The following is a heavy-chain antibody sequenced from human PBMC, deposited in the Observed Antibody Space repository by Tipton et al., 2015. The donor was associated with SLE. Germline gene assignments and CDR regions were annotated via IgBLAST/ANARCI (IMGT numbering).Heavy chain of an antibody. V-gene: IGHV4-59*01. J-gene: IGHJ4*02. Sequence: TLSLTCTVSGGSISSYYWSWIRQPPGKGLEWIGYIYYRGSTNYNPSLKSRVTISVDTSKNQFSLKLSSVNAADTAVYYCARANWGMYYFDYWGQGTLVTVSS. CDR2: IYYRGST. D-gene: IGHD3-16*01. CDR1: GGSISSYY. CDR3: ARANWGMYYFDY.